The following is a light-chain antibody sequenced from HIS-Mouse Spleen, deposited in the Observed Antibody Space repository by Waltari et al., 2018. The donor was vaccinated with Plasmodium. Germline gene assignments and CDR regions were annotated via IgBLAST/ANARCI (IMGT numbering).Light chain of an antibody. CDR2: EDS. Sequence: SYELTQPPSLSVSPGQTARTTCSGDALPNKYAHWYQQKSGQAPVLVIYEDSKRPSGIPERFSGSSSGTMATLTISGAQVEDEADYYCYSTDSSGNHRVFGGGTKLTVL. V-gene: IGLV3-10*01. CDR1: ALPNKY. CDR3: YSTDSSGNHRV. J-gene: IGLJ3*02.